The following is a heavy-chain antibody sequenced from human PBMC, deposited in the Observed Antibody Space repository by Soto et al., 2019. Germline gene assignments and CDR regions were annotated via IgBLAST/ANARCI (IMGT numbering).Heavy chain of an antibody. V-gene: IGHV3-48*03. J-gene: IGHJ4*01. CDR3: ARDELGGYFDY. CDR2: ISSSGTTV. CDR1: GFTFSNYE. D-gene: IGHD1-7*01. Sequence: PGGSLRLSCAASGFTFSNYEINWVRQAPGKGLEWVSYISSSGTTVYYADSVKGRVTISRDNDKNFLYLQMHSLRAGDTAVYYCARDELGGYFDYWGQGALVTVSS.